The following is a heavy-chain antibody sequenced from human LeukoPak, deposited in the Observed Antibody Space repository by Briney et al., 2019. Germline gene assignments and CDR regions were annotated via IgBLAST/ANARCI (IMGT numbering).Heavy chain of an antibody. Sequence: ASVKVSCKASGYTFTSYYMHWVRQAPGQGLEWMGIINPSGGSTSYAQKFQGRVTMTRDMSTSTVYMELSSLRSEDTAVYYCAKWPSMWFFEFWGQGTLVTVSS. D-gene: IGHD2-21*01. J-gene: IGHJ4*02. CDR3: AKWPSMWFFEF. V-gene: IGHV1-46*01. CDR2: INPSGGST. CDR1: GYTFTSYY.